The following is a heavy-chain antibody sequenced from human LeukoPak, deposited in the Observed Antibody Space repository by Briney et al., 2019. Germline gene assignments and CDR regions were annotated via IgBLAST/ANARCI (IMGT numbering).Heavy chain of an antibody. Sequence: GGSLRLSCAASGFTFSSYEMNWVRQAPGKGLEWVSYISSSGSTIYYADSVKGRFTISRDNAKNSLYLQMNSLRAEDTAVYYCARDSNDEWYYDFWSGQYRRWAYYMDVWGKGTTVTVSS. CDR1: GFTFSSYE. D-gene: IGHD3-3*01. V-gene: IGHV3-48*03. J-gene: IGHJ6*03. CDR2: ISSSGSTI. CDR3: ARDSNDEWYYDFWSGQYRRWAYYMDV.